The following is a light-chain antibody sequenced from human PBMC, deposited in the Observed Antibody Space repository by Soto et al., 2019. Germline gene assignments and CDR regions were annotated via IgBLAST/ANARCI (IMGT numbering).Light chain of an antibody. CDR1: QGISSY. Sequence: DIQLTQSPSFLSASVGDRVTITCRASQGISSYLAWYQQKPGKAPKLLIYAASTLQSGVPSRFSGSGSGTEFTLTISSLQPEDFATYYCQQRNSYPLFTFGPGTKVEIK. CDR2: AAS. V-gene: IGKV1-9*01. J-gene: IGKJ3*01. CDR3: QQRNSYPLFT.